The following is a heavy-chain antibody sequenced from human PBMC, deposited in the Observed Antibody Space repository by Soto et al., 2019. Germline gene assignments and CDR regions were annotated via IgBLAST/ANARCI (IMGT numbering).Heavy chain of an antibody. Sequence: SETLSLTCAVSGGSISSGGYSWSWIRQPPGKGLEWIGYIYHSGSTYYNPSLKSRVTISVDRSKNQFSLKLSSVTAADTAVYYCARGGKYYYDSSGYPPGYGMDVWGQGXTVTVSS. V-gene: IGHV4-30-2*01. J-gene: IGHJ6*02. D-gene: IGHD3-22*01. CDR2: IYHSGST. CDR1: GGSISSGGYS. CDR3: ARGGKYYYDSSGYPPGYGMDV.